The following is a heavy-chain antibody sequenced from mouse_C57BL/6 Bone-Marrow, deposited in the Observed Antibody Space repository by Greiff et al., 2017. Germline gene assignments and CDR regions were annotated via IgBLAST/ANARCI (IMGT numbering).Heavy chain of an antibody. CDR2: ISSGGSYT. CDR1: GFTFSSYG. J-gene: IGHJ2*01. Sequence: EVQLVESGGDLVKPGGSLKLSCAASGFTFSSYGMSWVRQTPDQRLEWVATISSGGSYTYYPDSVKGRFTISRDNAKNTLYLQLSSLKSEDTAMYYCARQGYDYRDYWGQGTTLTVSS. CDR3: ARQGYDYRDY. D-gene: IGHD2-4*01. V-gene: IGHV5-6*01.